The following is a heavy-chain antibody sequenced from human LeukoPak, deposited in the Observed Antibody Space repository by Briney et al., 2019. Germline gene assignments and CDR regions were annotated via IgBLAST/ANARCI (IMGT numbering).Heavy chain of an antibody. J-gene: IGHJ4*02. CDR2: ISNSGGST. Sequence: GGSLRLSCAASGFAFRSYAMSWVRQAPGKGLEWVSSISNSGGSTYYTDSVKGRFTISRDNSKNTLYLQMNSLRAEDTAVYYCAPSPYDYVWGNYRWGQGILVIVSS. V-gene: IGHV3-23*01. CDR1: GFAFRSYA. CDR3: APSPYDYVWGNYR. D-gene: IGHD3-16*02.